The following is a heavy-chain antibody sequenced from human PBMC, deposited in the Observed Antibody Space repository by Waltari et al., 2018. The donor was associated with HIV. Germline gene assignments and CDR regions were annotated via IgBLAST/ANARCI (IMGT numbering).Heavy chain of an antibody. Sequence: QVQLVQSGAEEMRHGDAVKVSCEAPGDTLTGYHRQSVRQAPGQGLEWMGRINPKSGGTNYAQKFQGRVTMTRDTSIGTAYMELRSLRSDDTAVYYCAGMYYDFLTGYLNWFDPWGQGTLVTVSS. J-gene: IGHJ5*02. CDR1: GDTLTGYH. CDR2: INPKSGGT. V-gene: IGHV1-2*06. CDR3: AGMYYDFLTGYLNWFDP. D-gene: IGHD3-9*01.